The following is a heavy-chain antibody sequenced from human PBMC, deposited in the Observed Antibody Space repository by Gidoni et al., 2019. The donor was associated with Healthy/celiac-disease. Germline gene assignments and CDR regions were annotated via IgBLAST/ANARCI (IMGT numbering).Heavy chain of an antibody. Sequence: QVQLVESGGGVVQPGRSLILSCAASGFTFSSYAMHWVRQAPGKGLEWVAVISYDGSNKYYADSVKGRFTISRDNSKNTLYLQMNSLRAEDTAVYYCARTRRYCSGGSCYLDYWGQGTLVTVSS. V-gene: IGHV3-30*04. CDR1: GFTFSSYA. CDR2: ISYDGSNK. CDR3: ARTRRYCSGGSCYLDY. J-gene: IGHJ4*02. D-gene: IGHD2-15*01.